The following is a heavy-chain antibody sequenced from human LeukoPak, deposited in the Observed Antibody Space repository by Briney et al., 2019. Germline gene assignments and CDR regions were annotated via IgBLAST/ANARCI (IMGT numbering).Heavy chain of an antibody. V-gene: IGHV4-34*01. J-gene: IGHJ4*02. Sequence: SETLSLTCAVYGVSFSGYYWSWIRQPPGKGLEWIGEINHSGSTNYNPSLKSRVTISVDTSKNQFSLKLSSVTAADTAVYYCARDLYIYDYWGQGTLVTVSS. CDR1: GVSFSGYY. CDR3: ARDLYIYDY. CDR2: INHSGST. D-gene: IGHD4-11*01.